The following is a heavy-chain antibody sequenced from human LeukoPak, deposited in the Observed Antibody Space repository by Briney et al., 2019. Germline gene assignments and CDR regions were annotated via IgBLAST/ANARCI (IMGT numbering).Heavy chain of an antibody. Sequence: QSGGSLRLSCAASGFTFSSYSMNWVRQAPGKGLEWVSYISSSSSTIYYADSVKGRFTISRDNAKNSLYLQMNSLRAEDTAVYYCARDLGPLTTAVYWFDPWGQGTLLTVSS. CDR3: ARDLGPLTTAVYWFDP. CDR1: GFTFSSYS. CDR2: ISSSSSTI. V-gene: IGHV3-48*04. J-gene: IGHJ5*02. D-gene: IGHD4-23*01.